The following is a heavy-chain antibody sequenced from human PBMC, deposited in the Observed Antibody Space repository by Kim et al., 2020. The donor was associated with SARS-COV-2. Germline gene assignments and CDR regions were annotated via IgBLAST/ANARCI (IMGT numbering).Heavy chain of an antibody. J-gene: IGHJ5*01. V-gene: IGHV3-30*04. Sequence: GGSLRLSCAASGFTFSNFAIHWVRQAPGTGLEWVAVISFDGSNKYYADSVKGRFTISRVNSKNMLYLQMNSLRAEDKAVYYCARDSKDYLWGSYRYNWF. CDR2: ISFDGSNK. D-gene: IGHD3-16*02. CDR3: ARDSKDYLWGSYRYNWF. CDR1: GFTFSNFA.